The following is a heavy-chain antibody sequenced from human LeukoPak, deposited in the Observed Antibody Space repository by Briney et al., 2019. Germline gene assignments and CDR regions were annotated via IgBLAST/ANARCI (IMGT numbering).Heavy chain of an antibody. J-gene: IGHJ4*01. D-gene: IGHD6-19*01. CDR2: ISRDATR. Sequence: GGSLRLSSAAYGFTFSAYDMNWVRQAPGKAPEWVSYISRDATRLEYAESVKGRFTISRDNDENSLHLQMNSLRAEDTSVYYCAKGIYCSGWSYFDYWGHGTLVTVSS. CDR1: GFTFSAYD. V-gene: IGHV3-48*03. CDR3: AKGIYCSGWSYFDY.